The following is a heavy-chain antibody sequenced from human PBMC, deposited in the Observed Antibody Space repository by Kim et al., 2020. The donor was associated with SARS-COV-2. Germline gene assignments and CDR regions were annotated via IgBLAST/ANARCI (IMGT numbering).Heavy chain of an antibody. CDR1: GGTFSSYA. V-gene: IGHV1-69*13. CDR2: IIPIFGTA. CDR3: ARMRGNSPGGDY. J-gene: IGHJ4*02. Sequence: SVKVSCKASGGTFSSYANSWVRQAPGQGLEWMGGIIPIFGTANYAQKFQGRVTITADESTSTAYMELSSLRSEDTAVYYCARMRGNSPGGDYWGQGTLVTVSS. D-gene: IGHD3-16*01.